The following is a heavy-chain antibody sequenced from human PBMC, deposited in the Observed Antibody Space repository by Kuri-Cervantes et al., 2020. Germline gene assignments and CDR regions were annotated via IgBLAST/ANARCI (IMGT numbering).Heavy chain of an antibody. J-gene: IGHJ4*02. V-gene: IGHV3-74*01. Sequence: GGSLRLSCAASGFTFSNYSMHWVRQAPGTGLVWVSRINSDGSSTSYADSVKGRFTISRDNAKNTLYLQMNSLRAEDTAVYYCASSHGSGSYSFDYWGQGTLVTVSS. CDR2: INSDGSST. D-gene: IGHD3-10*01. CDR1: GFTFSNYS. CDR3: ASSHGSGSYSFDY.